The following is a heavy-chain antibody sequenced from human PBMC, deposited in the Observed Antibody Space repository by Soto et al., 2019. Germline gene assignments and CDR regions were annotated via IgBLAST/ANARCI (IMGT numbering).Heavy chain of an antibody. CDR3: ASLNIAAAGPVDY. J-gene: IGHJ4*02. CDR1: GYTFTSYA. CDR2: INAGNGNT. Sequence: QVQLVQSGAEVKKPGPSVKVSCKASGYTFTSYAMHWVRQAPGQRLEWMGWINAGNGNTKYSQKFQGRVTITRDTPASTADMEPSSLRSQDTGVYYCASLNIAAAGPVDYWGQGTLVTVSS. V-gene: IGHV1-3*01. D-gene: IGHD6-13*01.